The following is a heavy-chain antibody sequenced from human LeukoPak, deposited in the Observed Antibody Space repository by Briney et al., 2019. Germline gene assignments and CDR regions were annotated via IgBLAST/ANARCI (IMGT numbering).Heavy chain of an antibody. D-gene: IGHD6-6*01. V-gene: IGHV3-53*01. J-gene: IGHJ4*02. CDR1: GFTVSNDY. CDR2: IYGGGAT. CDR3: TRLLPSSHHFFDS. Sequence: GGSLRLSCAVSGFTVSNDYMSWVRQAPGKGLEWVSVIYGGGATYYADSVRGRFTISRDDFENTLFLQMDNLRAEDTAVYYCTRLLPSSHHFFDSWGQGTLVAVSS.